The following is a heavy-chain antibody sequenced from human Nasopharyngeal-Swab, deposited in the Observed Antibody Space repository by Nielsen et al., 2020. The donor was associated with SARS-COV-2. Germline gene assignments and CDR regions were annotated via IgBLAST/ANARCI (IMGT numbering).Heavy chain of an antibody. CDR2: IWYDGSNK. CDR3: ARDLPPVGCSGGSCYSP. CDR1: GFTFSSYG. Sequence: GGSLRLSCAASGFTFSSYGMHWVRQAPGKGLEWVAVIWYDGSNKYYADSVKGRFTISRDNSKNTLYLQMNSPRAEDTAVYYCARDLPPVGCSGGSCYSPWGQGTLVTVSS. J-gene: IGHJ5*02. D-gene: IGHD2-15*01. V-gene: IGHV3-33*01.